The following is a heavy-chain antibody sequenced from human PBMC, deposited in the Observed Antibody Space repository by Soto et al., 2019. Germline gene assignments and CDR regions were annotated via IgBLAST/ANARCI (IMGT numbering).Heavy chain of an antibody. J-gene: IGHJ4*01. Sequence: ASVKVSCKAAGYTFTSYGISWVRQAPGQGLEWMGWISAYNGNTNYAQKLQGRVTMTTDTSTSTAYMELRSLRSDDTAVYYCAGAPIREFDSCGHGTLVPVSP. CDR1: GYTFTSYG. CDR3: AGAPIREFDS. V-gene: IGHV1-18*01. CDR2: ISAYNGNT.